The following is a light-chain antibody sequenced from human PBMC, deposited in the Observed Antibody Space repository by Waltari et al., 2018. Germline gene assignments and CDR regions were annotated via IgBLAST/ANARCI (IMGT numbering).Light chain of an antibody. CDR1: RSVSSGY. J-gene: IGKJ1*01. CDR2: GAS. CDR3: QQYSSSPGT. Sequence: IVLTQSPGTLSLSPGERATLSCRASRSVSSGYLAWYQQRLGQAPRLLIYGASSRATGIPDRFSGSGSGTDFTLTISRLEPDDFAVYYCQQYSSSPGTFGQGTKVEI. V-gene: IGKV3-20*01.